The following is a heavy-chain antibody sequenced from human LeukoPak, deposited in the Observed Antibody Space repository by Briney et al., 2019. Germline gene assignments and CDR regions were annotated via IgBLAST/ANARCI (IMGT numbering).Heavy chain of an antibody. CDR1: GFTFSSYG. J-gene: IGHJ4*02. V-gene: IGHV3-30*02. CDR2: IRYDGSNK. CDR3: AKDRTAMGNIDY. D-gene: IGHD5-18*01. Sequence: GRSLRLSCAASGFTFSSYGMHWVRQAPGKGLEWVAFIRYDGSNKYYADSVKSRFTISRDNSKNTLYLQMNSLRAEDTAVYYCAKDRTAMGNIDYWGQGTLVTVSS.